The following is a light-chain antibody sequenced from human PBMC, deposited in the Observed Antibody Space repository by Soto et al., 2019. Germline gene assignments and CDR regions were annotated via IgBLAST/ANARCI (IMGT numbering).Light chain of an antibody. Sequence: DVVMTQSPLSLPVILGQPASISCRSSQSLVYSDGNTYLSWFQQRPGQSPRRLIYKVSKRDSGVPDIYSGSGSDTNFALKISGVEAEEGVIYYCLQGARWPPVFGPGTRVDI. CDR3: LQGARWPPV. J-gene: IGKJ3*01. V-gene: IGKV2-30*01. CDR2: KVS. CDR1: QSLVYSDGNTY.